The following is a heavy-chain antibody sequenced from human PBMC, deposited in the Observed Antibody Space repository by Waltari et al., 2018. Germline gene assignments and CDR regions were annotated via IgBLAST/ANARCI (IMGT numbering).Heavy chain of an antibody. V-gene: IGHV3-20*04. Sequence: VESGGGVIRPGGSLRLSGEASGFTFDDYGMSWVRQGPGKGLGGSSGMNWKGDKVAYGYAVRGRFIISRDNAKNLLYLQMNTVGLDDTALYYCARGGDSSWPRWGQGTLVTVSA. CDR3: ARGGDSSWPR. CDR2: MNWKGDKV. CDR1: GFTFDDYG. D-gene: IGHD3-22*01. J-gene: IGHJ4*02.